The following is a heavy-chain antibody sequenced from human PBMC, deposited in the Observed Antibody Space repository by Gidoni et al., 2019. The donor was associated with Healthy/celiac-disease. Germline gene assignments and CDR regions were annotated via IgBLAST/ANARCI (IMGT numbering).Heavy chain of an antibody. CDR3: ARPNAYYYYYGMDV. V-gene: IGHV3-30*03. CDR2: ISYDGSNK. Sequence: GKGLEWVAVISYDGSNKYYADSVKGRFTISRDNSNNTLYLQMNSLRAEDTAVYYCARPNAYYYYYGMDVWGQGTTVTVSS. J-gene: IGHJ6*02.